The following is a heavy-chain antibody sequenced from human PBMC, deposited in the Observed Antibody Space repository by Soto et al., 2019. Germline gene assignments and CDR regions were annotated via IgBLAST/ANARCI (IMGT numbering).Heavy chain of an antibody. CDR3: ARYSYVRGLGYYYYYGMDV. Sequence: GGSPRLSCAASGFTFSSYSMNWVRQDPGKGLEWVSYISSSSSTIYYADSVKGRFTISRDNAKNSLYLQMNSLRDEDTAVYYSARYSYVRGLGYYYYYGMDVWGQGTTVTVSS. V-gene: IGHV3-48*02. CDR2: ISSSSSTI. D-gene: IGHD5-18*01. CDR1: GFTFSSYS. J-gene: IGHJ6*02.